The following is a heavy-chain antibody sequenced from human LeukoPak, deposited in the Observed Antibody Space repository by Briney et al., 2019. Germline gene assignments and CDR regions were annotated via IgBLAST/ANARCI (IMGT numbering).Heavy chain of an antibody. V-gene: IGHV1-24*01. CDR3: ATGAAVAGTFSYYYGMDV. CDR1: GYTLTELS. Sequence: ASVKVSCKVSGYTLTELSMHWVRQAPGKGLERMGGFDPEDGETIYAQKFQGRVTMTEDTSTDTAYMELSSLRSEDTAVYYCATGAAVAGTFSYYYGMDVWGQGTTVTVSS. D-gene: IGHD6-19*01. CDR2: FDPEDGET. J-gene: IGHJ6*02.